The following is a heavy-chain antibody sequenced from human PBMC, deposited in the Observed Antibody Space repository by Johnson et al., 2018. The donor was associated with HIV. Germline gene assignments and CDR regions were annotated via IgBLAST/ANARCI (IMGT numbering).Heavy chain of an antibody. J-gene: IGHJ3*02. Sequence: VQLVESGGGVVQPGGSLRLSCAASGFTFTNYAMDWVRQAPGKGLEWVAFVSSDGSNKYYADSVTGRFTISRDNSKNTLYLQMTSLRAEDTAVYYCARWGEQQLVNAFDIWGQGTMVTVSS. D-gene: IGHD6-13*01. CDR2: VSSDGSNK. CDR1: GFTFTNYA. V-gene: IGHV3-30*04. CDR3: ARWGEQQLVNAFDI.